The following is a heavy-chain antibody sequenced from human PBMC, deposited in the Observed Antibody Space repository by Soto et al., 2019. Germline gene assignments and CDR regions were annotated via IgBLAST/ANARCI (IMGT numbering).Heavy chain of an antibody. CDR3: ARVDPRGVAVVRDY. V-gene: IGHV1-18*01. Sequence: ASVKVSCKASGNTFSSHGFSWVRQAPGQGLEWMGWISGFNGQTNYALKFQGRVTLTTDTSTSTAYMELRSLRSDDTAVYFCARVDPRGVAVVRDYWGQGTLVTVSS. CDR1: GNTFSSHG. D-gene: IGHD3-10*01. CDR2: ISGFNGQT. J-gene: IGHJ4*02.